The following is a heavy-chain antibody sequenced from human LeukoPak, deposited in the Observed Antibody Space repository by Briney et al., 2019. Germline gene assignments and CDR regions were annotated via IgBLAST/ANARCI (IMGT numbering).Heavy chain of an antibody. CDR3: ARRGVGVTRWMPHGFDP. CDR2: IYPGDSDT. CDR1: GYSFTTYW. Sequence: GESLKISCKVSGYSFTTYWIGWVRQMPGKGLEWMGIIYPGDSDTRYSPSFQGQVTISADKSISTAYLQWSSLKASDTAMYYCARRGVGVTRWMPHGFDPWGQGTLVTVSS. J-gene: IGHJ5*02. D-gene: IGHD1-26*01. V-gene: IGHV5-51*01.